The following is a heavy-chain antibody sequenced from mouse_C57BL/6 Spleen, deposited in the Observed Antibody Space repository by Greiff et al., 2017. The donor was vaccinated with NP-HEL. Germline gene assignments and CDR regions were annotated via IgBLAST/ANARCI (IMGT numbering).Heavy chain of an antibody. CDR1: GYTFTDYN. V-gene: IGHV1-18*01. D-gene: IGHD1-1*01. CDR3: ASGYYGSRDWYFDV. J-gene: IGHJ1*03. CDR2: INPNNGGT. Sequence: EVQLQQSGPELVKPGASVKIPCKASGYTFTDYNMDWVKQSHGKSLEWIGDINPNNGGTIYNQKFKGKATLTVDKSSSTAYMELRSLTSEDTAVYYCASGYYGSRDWYFDVWGTGTTVTVSS.